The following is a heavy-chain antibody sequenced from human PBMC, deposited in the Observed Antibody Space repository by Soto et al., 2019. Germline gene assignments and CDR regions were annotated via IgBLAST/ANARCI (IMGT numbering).Heavy chain of an antibody. Sequence: QVQLVESGGGVVQPGRSLRLSCAASGFTFSSYGMHWVRQAPGKGLEWVAVISYDGSNKYSADSVKGRFTISRDNSKNTLYLQMNSLRAEDTDVYYCAKQSCGGDSYGWFDPWGQGTLVTVSS. CDR2: ISYDGSNK. CDR1: GFTFSSYG. V-gene: IGHV3-30*18. J-gene: IGHJ5*02. D-gene: IGHD2-21*01. CDR3: AKQSCGGDSYGWFDP.